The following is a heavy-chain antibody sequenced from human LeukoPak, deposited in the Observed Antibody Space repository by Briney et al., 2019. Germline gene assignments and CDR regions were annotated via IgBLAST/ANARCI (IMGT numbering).Heavy chain of an antibody. CDR1: GYTFTGYG. Sequence: GASVKVSCKASGYTFTGYGISWVRQAPGQGLEWMGWISAYNGNTNCAQKFQGRVTMTTETSTRTAYMELRSLRSDDAAVYYCARIDLAYGSGTYYSSYFEYWGQGTLVTVSS. V-gene: IGHV1-18*01. J-gene: IGHJ4*02. CDR2: ISAYNGNT. CDR3: ARIDLAYGSGTYYSSYFEY. D-gene: IGHD3-10*01.